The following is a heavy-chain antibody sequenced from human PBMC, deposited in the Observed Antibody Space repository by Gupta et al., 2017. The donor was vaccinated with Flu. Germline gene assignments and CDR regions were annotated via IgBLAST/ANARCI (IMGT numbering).Heavy chain of an antibody. CDR1: GFTFSSYW. Sequence: EVQLVESGGGLVQPGGYLRLSCAASGFTFSSYWMHWVRQAPGKGLVWVSRINSEGSSTSYADAVKGRFTISRDNAKNTLYLQMDSLRAEDTAVYYCAREPTYYDILTGWHYYYGMDVWGQGTTVTVSS. D-gene: IGHD3-9*01. V-gene: IGHV3-74*01. CDR2: INSEGSST. J-gene: IGHJ6*02. CDR3: AREPTYYDILTGWHYYYGMDV.